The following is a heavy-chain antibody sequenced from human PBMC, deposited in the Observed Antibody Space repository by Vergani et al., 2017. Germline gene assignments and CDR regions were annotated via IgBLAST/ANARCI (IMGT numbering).Heavy chain of an antibody. CDR1: GGSFSGYY. D-gene: IGHD3-22*01. Sequence: QVQLQQWGAGLLKPSETLSLTCAVYGGSFSGYYWSWIRQPPGKGMEWIGEINNSGSTNYNTSLKSRVTISVDTSKNQFSLKLSSVTAADTAVYYCARFYYDSSGSYGMDVWGQGTTVTVSS. J-gene: IGHJ6*02. CDR2: INNSGST. V-gene: IGHV4-34*01. CDR3: ARFYYDSSGSYGMDV.